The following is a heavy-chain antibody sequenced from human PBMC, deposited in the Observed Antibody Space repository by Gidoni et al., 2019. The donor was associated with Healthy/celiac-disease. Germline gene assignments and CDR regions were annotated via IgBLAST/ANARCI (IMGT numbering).Heavy chain of an antibody. CDR1: GFTFSSYS. CDR3: ARENRTPVELLPDYYFDY. CDR2: ISSSSSYI. J-gene: IGHJ4*02. V-gene: IGHV3-21*01. D-gene: IGHD3-22*01. Sequence: EVQLVESGGGLVKPGGSLRLSCAASGFTFSSYSMNWVRQAPGKGLEWVSSISSSSSYIYYADSVKGRFTISRDNAKNSLYLQMNGLRAEDTAVYYCARENRTPVELLPDYYFDYWGQGTLVTVSS.